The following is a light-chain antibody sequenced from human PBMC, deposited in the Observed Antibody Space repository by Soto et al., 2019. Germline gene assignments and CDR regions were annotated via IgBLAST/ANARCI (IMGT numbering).Light chain of an antibody. J-gene: IGLJ3*02. Sequence: QSALTQPASVSGSPGQSITISCTGSSSDVGGYKYVSWYQQPPGKAPKLIIYEVTSRPSGVSNRFSGSKSDNTASLTISGLQAEDEAYYYCSSYTSINTQLFGGGTKVTVL. V-gene: IGLV2-14*01. CDR1: SSDVGGYKY. CDR3: SSYTSINTQL. CDR2: EVT.